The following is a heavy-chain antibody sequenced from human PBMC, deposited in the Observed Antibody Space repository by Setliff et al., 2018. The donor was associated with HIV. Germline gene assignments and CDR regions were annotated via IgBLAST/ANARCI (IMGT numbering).Heavy chain of an antibody. J-gene: IGHJ2*01. V-gene: IGHV1-69*05. Sequence: SVKVSCKASGGTLNNYAINWVRQAPGQGLEWMGGIIPIFEATSYAQKFQDRVTITTDESRTTVYMELRSLRSEDTALYFCARDLNDRWLQQYWYFDLWGRGTLVTVSS. CDR3: ARDLNDRWLQQYWYFDL. D-gene: IGHD5-12*01. CDR2: IIPIFEAT. CDR1: GGTLNNYA.